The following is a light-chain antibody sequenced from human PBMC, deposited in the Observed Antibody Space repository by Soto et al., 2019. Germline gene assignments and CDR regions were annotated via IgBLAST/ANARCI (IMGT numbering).Light chain of an antibody. V-gene: IGKV1-39*01. CDR3: QQSYNTPQYT. CDR2: AAS. CDR1: QTISSY. Sequence: DIQMTQSPSSLSASVGDRVTITCRASQTISSYLNWYQQKPGKAPKLLIYAASSLQSGVPSRFSGSGSGIDFTLPISSLQPDDFAIYYCQQSYNTPQYTFGQGTEMEIK. J-gene: IGKJ2*01.